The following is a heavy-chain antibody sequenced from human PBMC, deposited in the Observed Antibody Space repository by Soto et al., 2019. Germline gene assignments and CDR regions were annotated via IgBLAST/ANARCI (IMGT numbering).Heavy chain of an antibody. CDR3: ARSIATGDTLQIGDS. D-gene: IGHD2-21*02. V-gene: IGHV3-53*01. CDR2: IYDNGNT. J-gene: IGHJ4*02. Sequence: EVQLAESGGGLIQPGGSLRLSCAASGFAVSDTYMSWFRQAPGKGLECVSVIYDNGNTYYAESVSGRFTISRDHSKNTLFLKMNTLRPEDTAIYYCARSIATGDTLQIGDSWGQGTLVTVS. CDR1: GFAVSDTY.